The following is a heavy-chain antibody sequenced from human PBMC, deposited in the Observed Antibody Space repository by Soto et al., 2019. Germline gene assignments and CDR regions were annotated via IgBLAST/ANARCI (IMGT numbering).Heavy chain of an antibody. J-gene: IGHJ4*02. CDR3: ARALAARTGFDY. Sequence: GGSLRLSCAASGFTFSSYAMSWVRQAPGKGLEWVSAISGSGGSTYYADSVKGRFTISRDNSKNTLYLQMNSLRAEDTAVYYCARALAARTGFDYWGQGTLVTVSS. V-gene: IGHV3-23*01. CDR2: ISGSGGST. D-gene: IGHD6-6*01. CDR1: GFTFSSYA.